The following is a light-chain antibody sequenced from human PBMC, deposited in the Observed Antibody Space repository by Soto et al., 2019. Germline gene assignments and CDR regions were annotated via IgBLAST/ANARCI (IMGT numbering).Light chain of an antibody. V-gene: IGKV3-20*01. CDR2: GAS. Sequence: EIVLTQSPGTLSLSPGERATLSCRASQSVISNYLAWYQQKPGQPPRLLIYGASTRATGIPDRFSGSGSGTDFTLTISRLEPEDFAVYYCQQYGRSPDTFGQGTKVDI. J-gene: IGKJ1*01. CDR1: QSVISNY. CDR3: QQYGRSPDT.